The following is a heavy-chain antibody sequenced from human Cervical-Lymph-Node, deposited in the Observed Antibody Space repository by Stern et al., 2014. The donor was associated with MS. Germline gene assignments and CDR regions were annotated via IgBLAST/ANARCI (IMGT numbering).Heavy chain of an antibody. D-gene: IGHD2-15*01. CDR2: LSSDGSNE. Sequence: VQLVEAGGGVVQPGRSLKLSCVASGITFSGYAMHWVRQAQGKGLEWVTVLSSDGSNEYYADSAKGRFTISRDNSKNTVFLQMTSLRPEDTAFYYCARDVADGVGYFDVWGRGTLVAVSS. V-gene: IGHV3-30-3*01. J-gene: IGHJ2*01. CDR3: ARDVADGVGYFDV. CDR1: GITFSGYA.